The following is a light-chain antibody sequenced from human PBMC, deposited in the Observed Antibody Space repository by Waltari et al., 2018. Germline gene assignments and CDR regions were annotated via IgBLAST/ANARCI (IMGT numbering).Light chain of an antibody. CDR2: AAS. CDR3: QQYYSYPPT. V-gene: IGKV1-8*01. J-gene: IGKJ3*01. Sequence: AIRMTQSPSSLSASTGDRVTITCRASQGISSYLAWYQQKPGKAPKLLIYAASTLQSGVPSRFSGSGSGTDFTLTISCLQSEDFATYYCQQYYSYPPTFGPGTKVGIK. CDR1: QGISSY.